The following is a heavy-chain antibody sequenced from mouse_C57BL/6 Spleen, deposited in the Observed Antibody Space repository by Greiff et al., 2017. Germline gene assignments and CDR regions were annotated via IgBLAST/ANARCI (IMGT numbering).Heavy chain of an antibody. CDR2: INPNNGGT. V-gene: IGHV1-18*01. CDR1: GYTFTDYN. Sequence: EVQLQQSGPELVKPGASVTIPCKASGYTFTDYNMDWVKQSPGKSLEWIGDINPNNGGTIYNQKFKGKATLTVDKSSSTDYMELRSLTSEDTAVYYCARALYDYDGAYWGQGTLVTVSA. J-gene: IGHJ3*01. CDR3: ARALYDYDGAY. D-gene: IGHD2-4*01.